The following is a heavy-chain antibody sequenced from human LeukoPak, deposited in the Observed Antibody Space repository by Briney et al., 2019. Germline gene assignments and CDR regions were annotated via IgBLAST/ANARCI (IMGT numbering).Heavy chain of an antibody. D-gene: IGHD2/OR15-2a*01. V-gene: IGHV1-2*02. CDR1: GFTFTDYY. Sequence: ASMKVSCKSSGFTFTDYYIHWVRQPPGQGLEWMGYIGPHSSATSSPQEFQGRVTMTRDTSMSTAYMELTRLTSDDTAVYYCAREGNGLLSKDFDYWGQGTLVTVSS. J-gene: IGHJ4*02. CDR3: AREGNGLLSKDFDY. CDR2: IGPHSSAT.